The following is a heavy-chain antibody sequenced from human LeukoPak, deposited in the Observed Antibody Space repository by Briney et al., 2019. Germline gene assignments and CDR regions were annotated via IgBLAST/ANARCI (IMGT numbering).Heavy chain of an antibody. CDR2: ISGSGGNT. CDR1: GFTLSSYG. D-gene: IGHD2-15*01. CDR3: AKGRGGAHCSGGSCYSVDY. Sequence: PGGSLRLSCAASGFTLSSYGMSWVRQAPGKGLEWVSAISGSGGNTYYADSVKGRFTISRDNSKNTLYLQMNSLRAEDTAVYHCAKGRGGAHCSGGSCYSVDYWGQGTLAPVSS. J-gene: IGHJ4*02. V-gene: IGHV3-23*01.